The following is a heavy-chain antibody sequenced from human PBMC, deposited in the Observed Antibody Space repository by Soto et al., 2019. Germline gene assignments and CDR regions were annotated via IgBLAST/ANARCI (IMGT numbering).Heavy chain of an antibody. CDR2: IYSAGNT. V-gene: IGHV3-66*01. D-gene: IGHD3-10*01. J-gene: IGHJ4*02. CDR3: TTSPYYYGSGGEVIDF. CDR1: GFTFSSYA. Sequence: GGSLRLSCAASGFTFSSYAMSWVRQAPGKGLEWVSVIYSAGNTYYADSVKGRFTISRDDSKNTLDLQLNSLRAEDTAVYYCTTSPYYYGSGGEVIDFWGQGTLVTVSS.